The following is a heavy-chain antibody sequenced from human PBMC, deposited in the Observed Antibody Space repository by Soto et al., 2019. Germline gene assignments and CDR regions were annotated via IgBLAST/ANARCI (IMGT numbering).Heavy chain of an antibody. D-gene: IGHD3-3*01. CDR3: ARLAALEVDY. CDR1: GFTFSSYG. V-gene: IGHV3-33*01. CDR2: IWYDGSNK. J-gene: IGHJ4*02. Sequence: QVQLVESGGGVVQPGRSLRLSCAASGFTFSSYGMHWVRQAPGKGLEWVAVIWYDGSNKYYADSVKGRFTISRDNSKNTVYLQMNSLRAEDTAVYYCARLAALEVDYWGQGTLVTVSS.